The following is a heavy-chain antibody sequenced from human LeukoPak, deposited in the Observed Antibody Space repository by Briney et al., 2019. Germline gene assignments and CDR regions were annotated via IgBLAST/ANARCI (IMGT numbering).Heavy chain of an antibody. CDR2: ITGNTGST. J-gene: IGHJ4*02. CDR3: AKSSDYNWNYIDY. CDR1: GFTFSSYA. V-gene: IGHV3-23*01. D-gene: IGHD1-20*01. Sequence: TGESLRLSCAASGFTFSSYAMSWVRQAPGTGLEWVSTITGNTGSTYYADSVKGRFTISRDNSKNTLYLQMRSQRAEGTAVYYCAKSSDYNWNYIDYWGQGTQVTVPS.